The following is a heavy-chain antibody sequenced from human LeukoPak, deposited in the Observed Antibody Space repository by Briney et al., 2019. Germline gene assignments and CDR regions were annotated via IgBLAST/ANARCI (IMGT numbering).Heavy chain of an antibody. D-gene: IGHD1-26*01. J-gene: IGHJ4*02. Sequence: PGGSLRLSCAASGFTFSSCAMHWVRQAPGKGLEWVAVISYDGSNKYYADSVKGRFTISRDNSKNTLYLQMNSLRAEDTAVYYCARVEWELLSLDYWGQGTLVTVSS. CDR1: GFTFSSCA. CDR3: ARVEWELLSLDY. CDR2: ISYDGSNK. V-gene: IGHV3-30*04.